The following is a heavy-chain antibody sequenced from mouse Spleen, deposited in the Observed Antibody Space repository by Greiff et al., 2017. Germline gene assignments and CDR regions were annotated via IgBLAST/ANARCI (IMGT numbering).Heavy chain of an antibody. CDR3: ARGDDYDEAWFAY. V-gene: IGHV1-69*01. CDR2: LDPSDSYT. CDR1: GYTFTSYW. J-gene: IGHJ3*01. Sequence: QVQLQQPGAELVMPGASVKLSCKASGYTFTSYWMHWVKQRPGQGLEWIGELDPSDSYTNYNQKFKGKATLTVDESSSTAYMQLSSLTSEDSAVYYCARGDDYDEAWFAYWGQGTLVTVSA. D-gene: IGHD2-4*01.